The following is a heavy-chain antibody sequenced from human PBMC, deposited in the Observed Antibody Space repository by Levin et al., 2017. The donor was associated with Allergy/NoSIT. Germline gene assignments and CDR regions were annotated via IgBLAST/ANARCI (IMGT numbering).Heavy chain of an antibody. CDR2: VSWDGGSA. CDR1: GFIFDDYA. V-gene: IGHV3-43D*03. D-gene: IGHD3-10*01. J-gene: IGHJ4*02. Sequence: GESLKISCAASGFIFDDYAMHWVRQAPGKGLEWVSLVSWDGGSAYYADSVKGRFTISRDNSKNSLYLQMHTLRAEDTALYYCAQDKLSHAPSGIDYWGQGTLVTVSS. CDR3: AQDKLSHAPSGIDY.